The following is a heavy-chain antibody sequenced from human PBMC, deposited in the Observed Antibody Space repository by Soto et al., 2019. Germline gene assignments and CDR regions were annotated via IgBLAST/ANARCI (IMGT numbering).Heavy chain of an antibody. D-gene: IGHD3-3*01. CDR2: FDPEDGET. J-gene: IGHJ4*02. V-gene: IGHV1-24*01. CDR1: GYTLTELS. Sequence: ASVKVSCTVSGYTLTELSRHWVRQAPGKGLEWMGGFDPEDGETIYAQKFQGRVTMTEDTSTDTAYMELSSLRSEDTAVYYCATGDFWSGYSPFDYWGQGTLVTVSS. CDR3: ATGDFWSGYSPFDY.